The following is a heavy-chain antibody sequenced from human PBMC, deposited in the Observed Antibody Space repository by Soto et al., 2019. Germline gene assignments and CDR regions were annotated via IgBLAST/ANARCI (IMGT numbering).Heavy chain of an antibody. CDR2: IYYSGST. Sequence: SETLSLTCTASGGSISSYYWSWIRQPPGKGLEWIGYIYYSGSTNYNPSLKSRVTISVDTSKNQFSLKLSSVTAADTAVYYCARGEWETDLMLIKGAFDIWGQGTMVTVSS. CDR1: GGSISSYY. V-gene: IGHV4-59*01. D-gene: IGHD1-26*01. J-gene: IGHJ3*02. CDR3: ARGEWETDLMLIKGAFDI.